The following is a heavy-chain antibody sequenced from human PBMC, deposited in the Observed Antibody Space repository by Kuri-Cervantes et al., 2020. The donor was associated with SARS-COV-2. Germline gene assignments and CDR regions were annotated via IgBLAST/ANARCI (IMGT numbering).Heavy chain of an antibody. CDR2: ISGYNGNT. CDR3: VRDGTVSLFDY. J-gene: IGHJ4*02. CDR1: GYNFNISG. D-gene: IGHD1-1*01. V-gene: IGHV1-18*04. Sequence: ASVKVSCKASGYNFNISGIHWVRQAPGQGLEWMGWISGYNGNTNYVQNFQGRFTMTTDTSTSTAYMELRSLRSDDTAVYYCVRDGTVSLFDYWGQGTLVTVSS.